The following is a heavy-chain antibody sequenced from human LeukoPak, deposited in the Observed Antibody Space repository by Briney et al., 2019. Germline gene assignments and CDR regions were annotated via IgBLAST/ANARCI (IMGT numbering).Heavy chain of an antibody. CDR3: ARHWDSSSSVPFDY. CDR2: IYCSGST. J-gene: IGHJ4*02. D-gene: IGHD6-6*01. V-gene: IGHV4-39*01. Sequence: PSETLSLTCTVSGGSISSSSYYCGWIRQPPGKGLEWIGSIYCSGSTYYNPSLKSRVTISVDTSKNQFSLKLSSVTAADTAVYYCARHWDSSSSVPFDYWGQGTLVTVSS. CDR1: GGSISSSSYY.